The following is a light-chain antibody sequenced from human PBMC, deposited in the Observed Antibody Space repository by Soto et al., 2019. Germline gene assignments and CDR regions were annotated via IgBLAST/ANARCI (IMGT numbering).Light chain of an antibody. CDR2: TVS. Sequence: IQMTQSPSSVSASVGDTVTLSCQTSHGVSGWLAWYQQKPGKAPTLLIYTVSNLQSGVPSRFSGSGSGTDFSLTITTLQPEDFAPYFCQQGKTFPFTFGPGTKVEVK. CDR3: QQGKTFPFT. V-gene: IGKV1-12*01. CDR1: HGVSGW. J-gene: IGKJ3*01.